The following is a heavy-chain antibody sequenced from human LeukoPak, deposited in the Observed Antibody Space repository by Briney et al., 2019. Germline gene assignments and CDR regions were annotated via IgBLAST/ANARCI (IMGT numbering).Heavy chain of an antibody. CDR2: ISAYNGNT. CDR1: GYTFTSYG. J-gene: IGHJ4*02. V-gene: IGHV1-18*04. Sequence: ASVKVSCKASGYTFTSYGISWVRQAPGQGLEWTGWISAYNGNTNYAQKLQGRVTITTDTSTSTAYMELRSLRSDDTAVYYCARASGYYGSGELDYWGQGTLVTVSS. CDR3: ARASGYYGSGELDY. D-gene: IGHD3-10*01.